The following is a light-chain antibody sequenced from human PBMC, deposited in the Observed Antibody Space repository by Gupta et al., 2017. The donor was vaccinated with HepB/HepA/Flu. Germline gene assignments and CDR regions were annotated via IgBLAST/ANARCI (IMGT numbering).Light chain of an antibody. J-gene: IGKJ2*01. CDR2: DAS. CDR1: QDISNY. Sequence: DIQMTQSPPSLSASVGDRVTITCQASQDISNYLNWYQQKPGKAPKLLIYDASNWETGVPSRFSGSGYGKDXTFTISXRQQEDIAPYYCPQDENPPMYTLGXGTKMEIK. V-gene: IGKV1-33*01. CDR3: PQDENPPMYT.